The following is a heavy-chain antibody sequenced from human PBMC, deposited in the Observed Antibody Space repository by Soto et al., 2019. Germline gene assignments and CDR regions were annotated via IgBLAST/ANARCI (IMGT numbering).Heavy chain of an antibody. Sequence: ASVKVSCKASGYTFNSYYMHWVRQAPGQGLEWVGMINPIDGITAYAPKFQDRVTMTTDKSTSTAYMELSSLRSEDTAVYYCARVGGGGQYCSSTSCFSPHMDVWGKGTTVTVSS. V-gene: IGHV1-46*02. D-gene: IGHD2-2*01. CDR1: GYTFNSYY. CDR2: INPIDGIT. J-gene: IGHJ6*03. CDR3: ARVGGGGQYCSSTSCFSPHMDV.